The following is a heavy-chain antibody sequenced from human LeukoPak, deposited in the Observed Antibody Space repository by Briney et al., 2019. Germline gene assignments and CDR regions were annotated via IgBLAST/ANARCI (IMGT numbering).Heavy chain of an antibody. CDR3: ARDSLRAAAGTRAFDI. CDR1: GYTFTGYY. CDR2: INPNSGGT. D-gene: IGHD6-13*01. J-gene: IGHJ3*02. Sequence: ASVKVSCKASGYTFTGYYMHWVRQAPGQGLEWMGWINPNSGGTNYAQKFQGRVTMTRDTSISTAYMELSRLRSEDTAVYYCARDSLRAAAGTRAFDIWGQGTMVTVSS. V-gene: IGHV1-2*02.